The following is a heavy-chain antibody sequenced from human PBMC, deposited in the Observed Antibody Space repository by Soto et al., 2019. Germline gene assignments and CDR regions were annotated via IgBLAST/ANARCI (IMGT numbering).Heavy chain of an antibody. CDR2: IYYSGST. D-gene: IGHD3-9*01. CDR3: AREGYDILTGPDAFDI. Sequence: QVQLQESGPGLVKPSQTLSLTCTVSGGSISSGDYYWSWIRQPPGKGLEWIGYIYYSGSTYYNPSRKSRVTISVDTSKNQFSLKLSSVTAADTAVYYCAREGYDILTGPDAFDIWGQGTMVTVSS. CDR1: GGSISSGDYY. J-gene: IGHJ3*02. V-gene: IGHV4-30-4*01.